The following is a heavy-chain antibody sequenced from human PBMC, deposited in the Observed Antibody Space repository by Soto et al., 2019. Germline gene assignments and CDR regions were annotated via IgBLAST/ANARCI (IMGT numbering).Heavy chain of an antibody. CDR3: ARDTASRSYGSDY. Sequence: GSLRLSCAASGFTFRNVYMSWARQAPGKGLEWVAHINQDGSEIYYVDSVKGRFTISRDNAKSSLSLQMNSLRADDTAVYYCARDTASRSYGSDYWGQGTLVTVSS. J-gene: IGHJ4*02. CDR1: GFTFRNVY. V-gene: IGHV3-7*03. CDR2: INQDGSEI. D-gene: IGHD4-17*01.